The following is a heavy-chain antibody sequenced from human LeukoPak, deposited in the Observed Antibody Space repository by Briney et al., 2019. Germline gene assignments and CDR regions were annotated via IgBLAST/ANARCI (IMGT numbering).Heavy chain of an antibody. Sequence: ASVKVSCKASGYTFTSYYMHWVRQAPGQGLEWMGIINPSGGSTSYAQKFQGRVTMTRDTSTSTVYVELSSLRSEDTAVYYCARGWLNTARSWDYMDVWGKGTTVTVSS. V-gene: IGHV1-46*01. D-gene: IGHD5-18*01. J-gene: IGHJ6*03. CDR3: ARGWLNTARSWDYMDV. CDR1: GYTFTSYY. CDR2: INPSGGST.